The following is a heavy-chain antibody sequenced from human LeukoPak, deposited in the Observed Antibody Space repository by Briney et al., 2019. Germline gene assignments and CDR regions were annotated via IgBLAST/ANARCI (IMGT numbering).Heavy chain of an antibody. CDR1: GFTFSSYG. CDR3: ARDVWRFGETKAYNWFDP. V-gene: IGHV3-48*04. J-gene: IGHJ5*02. Sequence: GGSLRLSCAASGFTFSSYGMNWVRRAPGKGLEWISYMNSDSSTIYHADSVKGRFTISRDNAKNSLYLQMNSLRAEDTAVYYCARDVWRFGETKAYNWFDPWGQGTLVTVSS. CDR2: MNSDSSTI. D-gene: IGHD3-10*01.